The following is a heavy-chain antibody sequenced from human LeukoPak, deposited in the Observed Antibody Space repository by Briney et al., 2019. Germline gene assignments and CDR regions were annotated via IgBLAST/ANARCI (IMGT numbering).Heavy chain of an antibody. CDR2: ISGSGGST. CDR1: GFTFSSYA. V-gene: IGHV3-23*01. Sequence: TGGSLRLSCAASGFTFSSYAMSWVRQAPGKGLEWVSAISGSGGSTYYADSVKGRFTISRDNSKNTLYLQMNSLRAEDTAVYYCAKDLNPTYSSSWYEWVPRLTYDYWGQGTLVTVSS. D-gene: IGHD6-13*01. J-gene: IGHJ4*02. CDR3: AKDLNPTYSSSWYEWVPRLTYDY.